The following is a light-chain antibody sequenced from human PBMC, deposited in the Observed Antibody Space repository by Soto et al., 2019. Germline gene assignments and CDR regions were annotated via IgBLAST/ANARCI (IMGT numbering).Light chain of an antibody. CDR3: QPYNNWPLN. J-gene: IGKJ4*01. CDR2: DAS. V-gene: IGKV3-11*01. CDR1: QSVSSY. Sequence: EIVLTQSPATLSLSPGEIATLSCSASQSVSSYLAWYQQKPGQAPRLLIYDASNRATGIPARFSGSGSGTDFTLTISSLEPEDFAVYYCQPYNNWPLNCGGGTKGDIK.